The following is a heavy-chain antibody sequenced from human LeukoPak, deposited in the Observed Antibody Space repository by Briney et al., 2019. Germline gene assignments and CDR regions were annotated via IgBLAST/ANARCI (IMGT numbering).Heavy chain of an antibody. CDR2: INGSGGST. CDR1: GFTFSSYA. Sequence: GGSLRLSCAASGFTFSSYAMSWVRQAPGKGLEWVSAINGSGGSTYYADSVKGRFTISRDNSKNTLYLQMNSLRAEDTAVYYCAKHMSGSYYVGYYYYGMDVWGQGTTVTVSS. V-gene: IGHV3-23*01. D-gene: IGHD1-26*01. CDR3: AKHMSGSYYVGYYYYGMDV. J-gene: IGHJ6*02.